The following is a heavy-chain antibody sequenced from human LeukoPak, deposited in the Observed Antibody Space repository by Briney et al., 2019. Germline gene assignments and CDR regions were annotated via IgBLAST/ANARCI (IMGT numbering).Heavy chain of an antibody. CDR3: ASSISGSYYY. CDR1: GFTVSSSY. J-gene: IGHJ4*02. V-gene: IGHV3-66*01. Sequence: GRSLRLSCAASGFTVSSSYMTWVPQAPGKGLEWVSGIYSGGNTYYPDSVKGRFTISRDISKNTLYLQMNTLRAEDTAVYYCASSISGSYYYWGQGTLVTVSS. CDR2: IYSGGNT. D-gene: IGHD1-26*01.